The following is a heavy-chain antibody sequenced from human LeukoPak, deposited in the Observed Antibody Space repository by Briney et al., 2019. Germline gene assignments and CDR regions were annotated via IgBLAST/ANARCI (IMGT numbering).Heavy chain of an antibody. CDR2: FEPEDGEA. V-gene: IGHV1-24*01. J-gene: IGHJ4*02. Sequence: ASVKVSCKVSGYTLTELSMHWVRQAPGKGLEWLGGFEPEDGEAFYAQKFQGRVTMNEDTSTDTAYMELSSLRSEDTAVYYYATHPLGYFDSWGQGTLVTVSS. CDR3: ATHPLGYFDS. CDR1: GYTLTELS.